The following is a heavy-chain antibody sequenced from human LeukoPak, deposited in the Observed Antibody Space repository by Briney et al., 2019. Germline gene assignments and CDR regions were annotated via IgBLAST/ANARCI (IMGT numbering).Heavy chain of an antibody. J-gene: IGHJ4*02. CDR3: ARGGNSWPFDY. CDR2: ISSSGGTI. Sequence: GGFLRLSCEASGFTFSGRSMNWVRQAPGKGLEWVSHISSSGGTIYYADSVKGRFTISRDNAKNSLYLQMSSLRAEDTAVYYCARGGNSWPFDYWGQGTLVTVSS. CDR1: GFTFSGRS. V-gene: IGHV3-48*01. D-gene: IGHD6-13*01.